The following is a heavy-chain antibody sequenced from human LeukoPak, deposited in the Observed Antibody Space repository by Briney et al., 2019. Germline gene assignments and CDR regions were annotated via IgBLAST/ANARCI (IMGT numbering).Heavy chain of an antibody. D-gene: IGHD2-21*01. CDR3: AREVVALDYYYYGMDV. V-gene: IGHV3-21*01. J-gene: IGHJ6*02. CDR2: ISGSGGST. Sequence: TGGSLRLSCAASGFTFSSYWMSWVRQAPGKGLEWVSAISGSGGSTYYADSVKGRFTISRDNAKNSLYLQMNSLRAEDTAVYYCAREVVALDYYYYGMDVWGQGTTVTVSS. CDR1: GFTFSSYW.